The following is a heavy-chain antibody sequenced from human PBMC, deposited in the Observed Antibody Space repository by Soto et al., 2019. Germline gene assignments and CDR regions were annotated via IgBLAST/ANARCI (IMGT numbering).Heavy chain of an antibody. CDR3: ARLRAAAFDFDY. D-gene: IGHD6-13*01. V-gene: IGHV4-59*08. Sequence: SETLSLTCTVSGGSISSYYWSWIRQPPGKGPEWIGYIYYSGSTDYNPSLKSRVTISVDTSKNQFSLKLSSVTAADTAVYYCARLRAAAFDFDYWGQGTLVTVSS. CDR2: IYYSGST. CDR1: GGSISSYY. J-gene: IGHJ4*02.